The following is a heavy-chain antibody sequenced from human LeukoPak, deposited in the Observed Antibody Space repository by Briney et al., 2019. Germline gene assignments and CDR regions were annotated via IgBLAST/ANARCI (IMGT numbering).Heavy chain of an antibody. D-gene: IGHD1-26*01. CDR3: AGGNYGMDV. CDR2: ISGSGGNT. V-gene: IGHV3-23*01. J-gene: IGHJ6*02. CDR1: GFTFSSYA. Sequence: GGSLRLSCAASGFTFSSYAMSWVRQAPGKGLEWVSTISGSGGNTYYADSVRGRFTISRDNSKNTLSLQMYSLRVEDTAVYYCAGGNYGMDVWGQGTTVTVSS.